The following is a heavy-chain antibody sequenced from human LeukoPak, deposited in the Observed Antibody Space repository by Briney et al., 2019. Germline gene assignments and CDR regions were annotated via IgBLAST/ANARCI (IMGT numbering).Heavy chain of an antibody. Sequence: SETLSLTCAVSGGSFSGYYWSWIRQPPGKGLEWIGEINHSGSTNYNPSLKSRVTISVDTSKNQFSLKLSSVTAADTAVYYCARGSRRKVVPAAMLDYWGQGTLVTVSS. CDR1: GGSFSGYY. CDR2: INHSGST. CDR3: ARGSRRKVVPAAMLDY. D-gene: IGHD2-2*01. J-gene: IGHJ4*02. V-gene: IGHV4-34*01.